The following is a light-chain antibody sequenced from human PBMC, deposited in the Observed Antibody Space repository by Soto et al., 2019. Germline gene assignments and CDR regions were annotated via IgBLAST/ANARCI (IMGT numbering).Light chain of an antibody. Sequence: QSVLTQPPSVSAAPGQKVTISCSGSSSNIGNNYVSWYQQLPGTAPKLLIYDNNKRPSGIPDRVSGSKSGTSATLDITGLQTGDEADYYCGAWDSSLSGVVFGGGTKVTVL. V-gene: IGLV1-51*01. CDR1: SSNIGNNY. CDR2: DNN. J-gene: IGLJ3*02. CDR3: GAWDSSLSGVV.